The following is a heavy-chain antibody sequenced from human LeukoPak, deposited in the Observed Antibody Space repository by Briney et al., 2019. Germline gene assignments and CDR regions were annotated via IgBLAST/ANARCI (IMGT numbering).Heavy chain of an antibody. V-gene: IGHV3-23*01. CDR2: ISGSGGSS. CDR3: AKDLSYGDTSYFYYYMDV. J-gene: IGHJ6*03. CDR1: GFIYSNFA. Sequence: GGSLRLSCAASGFIYSNFAMNWVRQAPGKGLEWVSVISGSGGSSFYADTVKGRFIISRGNSKNTLYLQMNSLRVEDTAQYYCAKDLSYGDTSYFYYYMDVWGKGTTVTVSS. D-gene: IGHD4-17*01.